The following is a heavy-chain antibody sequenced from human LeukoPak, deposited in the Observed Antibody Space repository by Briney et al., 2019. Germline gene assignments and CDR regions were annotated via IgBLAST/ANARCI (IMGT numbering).Heavy chain of an antibody. CDR2: IYYSGST. CDR3: ARDQGYYYDSSGFDY. V-gene: IGHV4-59*01. Sequence: SETLSLTCTVSGDSISSYYWSWIRQPPGKGLEWIGYIYYSGSTNYNPSLKRRVTISVDTSKNQFSLKLRSVTAADTAVYYCARDQGYYYDSSGFDYWGQGTLVTVSS. J-gene: IGHJ4*02. D-gene: IGHD3-22*01. CDR1: GDSISSYY.